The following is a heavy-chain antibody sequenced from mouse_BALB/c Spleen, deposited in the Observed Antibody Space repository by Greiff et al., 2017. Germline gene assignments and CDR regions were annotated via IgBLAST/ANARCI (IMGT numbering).Heavy chain of an antibody. CDR2: ISSGSSTI. Sequence: EVQVVESGGGLVQPGGSRKLSCAASGFTFSSFGMHWVRQAPEKGLEWVAYISSGSSTIYYADTVKGRFTISRDNPKNTLFLQMTSLRSEDTAMYYCARMGSWYFDGWGAGTTVTVSS. CDR1: GFTFSSFG. D-gene: IGHD2-3*01. V-gene: IGHV5-17*02. CDR3: ARMGSWYFDG. J-gene: IGHJ1*01.